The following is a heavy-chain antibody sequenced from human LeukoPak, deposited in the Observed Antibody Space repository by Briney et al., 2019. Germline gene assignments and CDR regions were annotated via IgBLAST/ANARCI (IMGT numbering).Heavy chain of an antibody. CDR3: ARDQAILGAIGGFDP. D-gene: IGHD3-16*01. CDR1: GYTFTSYY. Sequence: VASVKVSCKASGYTFTSYYMHWVRQAPGQGLEWMGIINPSGGSTSYAQKFQGRVTMTRDMSTSTVYMELSSLRSEDTAVYYCARDQAILGAIGGFDPWGQGTLVTVSS. CDR2: INPSGGST. J-gene: IGHJ5*02. V-gene: IGHV1-46*01.